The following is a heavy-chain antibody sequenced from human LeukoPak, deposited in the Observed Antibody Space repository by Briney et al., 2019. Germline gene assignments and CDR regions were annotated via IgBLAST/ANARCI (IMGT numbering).Heavy chain of an antibody. CDR1: GGTFSSYA. CDR3: ARERGDLARDAGDY. V-gene: IGHV1-69*13. CDR2: IIPIFGTA. D-gene: IGHD2-21*02. Sequence: ASVTVSCKASGGTFSSYAISWVRQAPGQGLEWLGAIIPIFGTARSAQKFQGRVTITADESTSTADTEMSSVGSKDTAVYYFARERGDLARDAGDYWGQGTLVTVSS. J-gene: IGHJ4*02.